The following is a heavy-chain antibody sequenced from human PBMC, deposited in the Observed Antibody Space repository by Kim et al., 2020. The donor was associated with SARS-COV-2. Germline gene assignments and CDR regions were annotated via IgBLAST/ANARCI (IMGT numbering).Heavy chain of an antibody. D-gene: IGHD3-9*01. V-gene: IGHV1-69*13. CDR2: IIPIFGTA. CDR1: GGTFSSYA. Sequence: SVKVSCKASGGTFSSYAISWVRQAPGQGLEWMGGIIPIFGTANYAQKFQGRVTITADESTSTAYMELSSLRSEDTAVYYCASRRYFDWSYYYYGMDVWGHGTTVTVSS. CDR3: ASRRYFDWSYYYYGMDV. J-gene: IGHJ6*02.